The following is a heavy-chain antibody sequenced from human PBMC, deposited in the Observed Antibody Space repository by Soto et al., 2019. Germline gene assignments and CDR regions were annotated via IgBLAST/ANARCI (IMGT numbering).Heavy chain of an antibody. CDR1: GGSIRSYY. Sequence: PSETLSLTCTVSGGSIRSYYWSWIRQPPGKGLEWIGYIYYSGSTNYNPSLKSRVTISVDTSKNQFSLKLSSVTAADTAVYYCARVLRAVPIDCSSTSCGTARGGGGYYYYMDVWGKGTTVTVSS. D-gene: IGHD2-2*01. J-gene: IGHJ6*03. V-gene: IGHV4-59*01. CDR2: IYYSGST. CDR3: ARVLRAVPIDCSSTSCGTARGGGGYYYYMDV.